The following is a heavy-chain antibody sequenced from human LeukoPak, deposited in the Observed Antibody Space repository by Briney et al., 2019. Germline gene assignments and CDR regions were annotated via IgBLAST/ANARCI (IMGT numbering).Heavy chain of an antibody. CDR3: ARAQDCSGGSCYSRDYYYYYMDV. V-gene: IGHV3-48*03. Sequence: GGSLRLSCAASGFTFSSYEMNWVRQAPGKGLEWVSYISSSGSTIYYADSVKGRFTISRDNAKNSLYLQMNSLRAEDTAVYYCARAQDCSGGSCYSRDYYYYYMDVWGKGTTVTVSS. J-gene: IGHJ6*03. CDR2: ISSSGSTI. D-gene: IGHD2-15*01. CDR1: GFTFSSYE.